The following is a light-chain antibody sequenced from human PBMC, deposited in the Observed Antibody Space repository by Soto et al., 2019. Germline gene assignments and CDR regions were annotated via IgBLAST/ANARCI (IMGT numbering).Light chain of an antibody. CDR1: SSDVGDYKF. Sequence: QSVLTQPPSASGSPGQSVTISCTGTSSDVGDYKFVSWYQQHPGKAPKLMIYEVSRRPSGVPDRFSGSKSDNTASLTVSGLQAEDEADYYCSSYAGNNNVVFGGGTKVTVL. J-gene: IGLJ2*01. CDR3: SSYAGNNNVV. V-gene: IGLV2-8*01. CDR2: EVS.